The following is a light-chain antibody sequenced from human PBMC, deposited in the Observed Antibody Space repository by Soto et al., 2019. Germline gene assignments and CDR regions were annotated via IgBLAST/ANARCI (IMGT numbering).Light chain of an antibody. CDR2: DAS. J-gene: IGKJ4*01. Sequence: AIHFTHSPSSLSSSVVDRVSITFRASQFIGSALAWYQLKPGAAPALLIYDASTLESGVPSRFSGSRSGADFTLTIRSLQPEDFDTYSSKKFRSSAISSAGGRXVDIK. CDR1: QFIGSA. V-gene: IGKV1-13*02. CDR3: KKFRSSAIS.